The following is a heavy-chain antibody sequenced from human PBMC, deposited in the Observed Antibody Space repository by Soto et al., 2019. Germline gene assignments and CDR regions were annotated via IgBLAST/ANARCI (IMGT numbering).Heavy chain of an antibody. CDR1: GGSISSGGYS. D-gene: IGHD2-8*01. J-gene: IGHJ6*02. CDR3: ARASQCTNGVCYSNYYYYYGMDV. V-gene: IGHV4-30-2*01. CDR2: IYHSGST. Sequence: SETLSLTCAVSGGSISSGGYSWSWIRQPPGKGLEWIGYIYHSGSTYYNPSLKSRVTISVDRSKNQFSLKLSSVTAADTAVYYCARASQCTNGVCYSNYYYYYGMDVWGQGTTVTVAS.